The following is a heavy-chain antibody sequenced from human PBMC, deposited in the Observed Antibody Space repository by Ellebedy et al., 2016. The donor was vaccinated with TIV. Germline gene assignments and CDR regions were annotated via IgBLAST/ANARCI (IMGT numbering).Heavy chain of an antibody. D-gene: IGHD4-17*01. CDR3: ARGYGDHEHGLEY. V-gene: IGHV3-7*04. J-gene: IGHJ4*02. Sequence: GESLKISCTASGFTLSNYWMTWVRQAPGRGLEWVANINEDGTKKHFVDSVRGRCTVSRDNPKNSLFLQMNSLRTGDTAVYYCARGYGDHEHGLEYWGQGNLVTVSS. CDR1: GFTLSNYW. CDR2: INEDGTKK.